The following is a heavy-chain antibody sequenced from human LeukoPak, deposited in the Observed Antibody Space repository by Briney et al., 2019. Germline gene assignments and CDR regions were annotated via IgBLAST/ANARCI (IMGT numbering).Heavy chain of an antibody. J-gene: IGHJ4*02. CDR1: GYTFDSYF. Sequence: ASVKVSCKASGYTFDSYFIHWVRQAPGQGLEWMGVINPSDGSANYAQKFQGRVAMTRHMSTTTVYMELSSLRSEDTAVFYCARDLFKTPRHCDYWGQGTLVTVSS. CDR3: ARDLFKTPRHCDY. V-gene: IGHV1-46*02. CDR2: INPSDGSA.